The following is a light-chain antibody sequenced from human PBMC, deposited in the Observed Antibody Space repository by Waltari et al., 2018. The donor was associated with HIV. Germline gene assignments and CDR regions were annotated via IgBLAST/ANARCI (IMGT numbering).Light chain of an antibody. CDR2: DAW. J-gene: IGKJ4*01. CDR3: QQHSNWPLT. V-gene: IGKV3-11*01. Sequence: EIALTQSPDTLSLSPGERATLSCRASQSVSSYLAWYQQKLGQAPRLLIYDAWKRATGIPARFSGSGSGTDFTLTISSLEPEDFAVYYCQQHSNWPLTFGGGTKVEIK. CDR1: QSVSSY.